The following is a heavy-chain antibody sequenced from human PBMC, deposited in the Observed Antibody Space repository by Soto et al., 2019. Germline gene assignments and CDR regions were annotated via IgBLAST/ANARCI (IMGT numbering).Heavy chain of an antibody. CDR3: ARAHVPXHTYYYDSSGTRRWFDP. J-gene: IGHJ5*02. CDR2: INHSGST. V-gene: IGHV4-34*01. D-gene: IGHD3-22*01. CDR1: GGSFSSYY. Sequence: SETLSLTCAVYGGSFSSYYWSWIRQPPGKGLEWIGEINHSGSTNYNPSLKSRVTISVDTSKNQFSLKLSSVTAAHTAVYYWARAHVPXHTYYYDSSGTRRWFDPWGQGTLVTVSS.